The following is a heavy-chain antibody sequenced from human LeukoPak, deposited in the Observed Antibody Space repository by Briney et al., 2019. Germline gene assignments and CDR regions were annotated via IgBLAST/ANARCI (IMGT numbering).Heavy chain of an antibody. CDR3: ARGPPVAGTNFDY. D-gene: IGHD6-19*01. Sequence: ASVKVSCKASGYTFTGYYMHWVRQAPGQGLEWMGWINPNSGGTNYAQKFQGRVTMTRDTSISTAYMELRSLRSDDTAVYYCARGPPVAGTNFDYWGQGTLVTVSS. J-gene: IGHJ4*02. CDR1: GYTFTGYY. CDR2: INPNSGGT. V-gene: IGHV1-2*02.